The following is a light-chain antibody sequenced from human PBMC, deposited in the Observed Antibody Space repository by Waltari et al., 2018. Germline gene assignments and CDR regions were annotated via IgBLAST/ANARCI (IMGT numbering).Light chain of an antibody. J-gene: IGLJ2*01. CDR2: DAY. Sequence: QSALTQPASLSGSPGQSVTITCTGTSSDVTFYNYVSWYQQHPGKAPKLIIYDAYYRPSVVANRFSGSKSDNTASLTISGLQPEDEAEYYCSSYASRNSRVLFGGGTTLTVL. CDR1: SSDVTFYNY. V-gene: IGLV2-14*03. CDR3: SSYASRNSRVL.